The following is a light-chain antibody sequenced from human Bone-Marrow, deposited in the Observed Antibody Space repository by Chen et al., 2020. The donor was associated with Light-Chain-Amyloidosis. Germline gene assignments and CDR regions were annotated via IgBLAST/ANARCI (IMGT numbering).Light chain of an antibody. V-gene: IGLV2-23*02. CDR1: SSDVGGYNY. J-gene: IGLJ2*01. CDR2: EVS. Sequence: QSALTQPAAVSGSPGQSITISCTGTSSDVGGYNYVSWYQQHPGKAPKLMIFEVSKRPSGVSNRFSGSKSGNTASLTISGLQAEDEADYYCCSYAGSRTYVVFGGGTKLTVL. CDR3: CSYAGSRTYVV.